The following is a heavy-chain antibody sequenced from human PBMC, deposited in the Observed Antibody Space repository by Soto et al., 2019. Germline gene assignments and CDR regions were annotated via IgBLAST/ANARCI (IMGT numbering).Heavy chain of an antibody. Sequence: QVQLVESGGGVVQPGRSLRLSCEASGFTFSSYGIHWVRQGPGKGLEWVAVISYDGSNKYYADSVKGRFTISRDNSKNTLYLQMNSLRAEDTAVYYCAKDPTAMGRGGPDYWGQGTLVTVSS. V-gene: IGHV3-30*18. CDR3: AKDPTAMGRGGPDY. J-gene: IGHJ4*02. CDR2: ISYDGSNK. CDR1: GFTFSSYG. D-gene: IGHD3-10*01.